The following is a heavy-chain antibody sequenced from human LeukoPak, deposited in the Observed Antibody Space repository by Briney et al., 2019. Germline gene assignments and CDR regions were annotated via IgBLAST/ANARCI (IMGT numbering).Heavy chain of an antibody. V-gene: IGHV4-34*01. D-gene: IGHD4-23*01. CDR2: INHSGST. J-gene: IGHJ4*02. CDR1: GGSFSGYY. CDR3: ASGGLMVRRGFDY. Sequence: SETLSLTCAVYGGSFSGYYWSWIRQPPGKGLEWIGEINHSGSTNYNPSLKSRVTISVDTSKNQFSLKLSSVTAADTAVYYCASGGLMVRRGFDYWGQGTLVTVSS.